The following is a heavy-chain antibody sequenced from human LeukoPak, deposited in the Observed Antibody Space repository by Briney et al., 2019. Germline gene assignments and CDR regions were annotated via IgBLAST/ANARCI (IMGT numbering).Heavy chain of an antibody. CDR2: INHSGST. D-gene: IGHD6-19*01. CDR3: ARISVAATGIFDL. Sequence: PSETLSLTCAVYGGSFSGYYWSWIRQPPGKGLEWIGEINHSGSTNYNPSLKSRVTISVDTSKNQFSLKLSSVTAADTAVYYCARISVAATGIFDLWGQGTLVTVSS. V-gene: IGHV4-34*01. J-gene: IGHJ4*02. CDR1: GGSFSGYY.